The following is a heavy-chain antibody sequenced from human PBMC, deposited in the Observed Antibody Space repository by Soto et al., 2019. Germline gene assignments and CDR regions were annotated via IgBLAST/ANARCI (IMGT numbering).Heavy chain of an antibody. CDR2: IYYSGTT. J-gene: IGHJ5*02. V-gene: IGHV4-28*03. CDR3: ARDQSWEDLVWWFDP. CDR1: GYSISSSNL. Sequence: SETLSLTCAVSGYSISSSNLWGWIRQPPGKGLEWIGYIYYSGTTYYNPSLKSRVIMTRDTSTDTVYMELPSLRSDDTAVYYCARDQSWEDLVWWFDPWGQGTLVTVS. D-gene: IGHD1-26*01.